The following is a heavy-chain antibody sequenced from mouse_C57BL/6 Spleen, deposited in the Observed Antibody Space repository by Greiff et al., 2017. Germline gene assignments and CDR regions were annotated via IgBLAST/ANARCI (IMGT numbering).Heavy chain of an antibody. CDR1: GYTFTDYE. Sequence: QVQLQQSGAELVRPGASVTLSCKASGYTFTDYEMHWVKQTPVHGLEWIGAIDPETGGTAYNQKFKGKAILTADKSSSTAYMELRSLTSEDSAVYYCTAYYGSSYGGYWGQGTTLTVSS. CDR3: TAYYGSSYGGY. J-gene: IGHJ2*01. D-gene: IGHD1-1*01. CDR2: IDPETGGT. V-gene: IGHV1-15*01.